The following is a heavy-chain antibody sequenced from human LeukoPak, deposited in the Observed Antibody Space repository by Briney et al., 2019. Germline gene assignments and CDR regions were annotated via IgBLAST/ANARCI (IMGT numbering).Heavy chain of an antibody. Sequence: SETLSLTCTVCGGSIRSYYWSWIRQPPGKGLEWIGYFQYSGSTNYNPSLKSRVTISVDTSKNQFSLKLSSVTTADTAMYYCARTVRGDYVDYWGQGTLVTVSS. CDR2: FQYSGST. D-gene: IGHD4-17*01. CDR3: ARTVRGDYVDY. V-gene: IGHV4-59*01. J-gene: IGHJ4*02. CDR1: GGSIRSYY.